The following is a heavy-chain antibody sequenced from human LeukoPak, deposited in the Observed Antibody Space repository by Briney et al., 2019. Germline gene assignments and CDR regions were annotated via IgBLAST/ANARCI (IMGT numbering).Heavy chain of an antibody. V-gene: IGHV3-23*01. D-gene: IGHD2-15*01. CDR2: ISGSGGST. CDR3: AKDWAVVVVAARYFDY. J-gene: IGHJ4*02. CDR1: GFTFSSYA. Sequence: GGSLRLSCAAPGFTFSSYAMSWVRQAPGEGLEWVSAISGSGGSTYYADSVKGRFTISRDNSKNTLYLQMNSLRAEDTAVYYCAKDWAVVVVAARYFDYWGQGTLVTVSS.